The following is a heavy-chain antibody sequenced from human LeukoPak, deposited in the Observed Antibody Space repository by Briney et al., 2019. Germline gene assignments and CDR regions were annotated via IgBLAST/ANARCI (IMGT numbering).Heavy chain of an antibody. CDR1: GGSISSSSYY. V-gene: IGHV4-39*01. D-gene: IGHD7-27*01. CDR2: IYYSGST. CDR3: ASIPRDNWGSLAY. Sequence: PSETLSLTCTVSGGSISSSSYYWGWIRQPPGKGLEWIGSIYYSGSTYYNPSLKSRVTISVDTSKNQFSLKLSSVTAADTAVYYCASIPRDNWGSLAYWGQGTLVTVSS. J-gene: IGHJ4*02.